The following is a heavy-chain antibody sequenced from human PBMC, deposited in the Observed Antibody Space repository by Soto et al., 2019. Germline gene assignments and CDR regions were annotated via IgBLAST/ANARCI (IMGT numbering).Heavy chain of an antibody. CDR1: GGTFSSYA. Sequence: QVQLVQSGAEVKKPGSSVKVSCKASGGTFSSYAISWVRQAPGQGLEWMGGIIPIFGTANYAQKFQGRVTITAHESTSTAYMELSSLRSEDTAVYYCASELLLGATPAFDIWGQGTMVTVSS. D-gene: IGHD1-26*01. J-gene: IGHJ3*02. CDR3: ASELLLGATPAFDI. CDR2: IIPIFGTA. V-gene: IGHV1-69*01.